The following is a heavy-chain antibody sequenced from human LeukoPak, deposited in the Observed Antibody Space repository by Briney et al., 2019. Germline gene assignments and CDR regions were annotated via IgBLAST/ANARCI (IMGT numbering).Heavy chain of an antibody. D-gene: IGHD3-10*01. V-gene: IGHV6-1*01. CDR2: TYYRSNWNN. Sequence: SQILSLTCAISGDSVSSNSAAWNWIRQSPSRGLEWLGRTYYRSNWNNDFAESVKSRITIKPDTSRNQLSLQLNSVTPEDTAVYYCARARLHHNYGSGTNFDYWGQGTLVTVSS. CDR3: ARARLHHNYGSGTNFDY. J-gene: IGHJ4*02. CDR1: GDSVSSNSAA.